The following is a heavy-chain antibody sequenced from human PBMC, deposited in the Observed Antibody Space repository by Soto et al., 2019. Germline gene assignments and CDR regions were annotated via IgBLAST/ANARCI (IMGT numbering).Heavy chain of an antibody. Sequence: GGSLRLSCAASGFTFSSYWMHWVRNAPGKGLVWVSRINSDGSSTSYADSVKGRFTISRDNAKNTLYLQMNSLRAEDTAVYYCARAKVRTAYAFDIWGQGTMVTVSS. CDR1: GFTFSSYW. J-gene: IGHJ3*02. CDR3: ARAKVRTAYAFDI. CDR2: INSDGSST. V-gene: IGHV3-74*01.